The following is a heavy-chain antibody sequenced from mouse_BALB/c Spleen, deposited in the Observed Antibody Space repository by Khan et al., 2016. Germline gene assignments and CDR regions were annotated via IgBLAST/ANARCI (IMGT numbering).Heavy chain of an antibody. V-gene: IGHV3-2*02. CDR1: GYSINSDYA. Sequence: VQLKESGPGLVKPSQSLSLTCTVTGYSINSDYAWNWIRQFPGNKVEWMGYISYSGTTSYNPSLKSRISITRDTSKNQVFLQLNSVTTEDTATYYCGRWRRYASLDYWGQGTTLTVSS. D-gene: IGHD2-14*01. CDR3: GRWRRYASLDY. CDR2: ISYSGTT. J-gene: IGHJ2*01.